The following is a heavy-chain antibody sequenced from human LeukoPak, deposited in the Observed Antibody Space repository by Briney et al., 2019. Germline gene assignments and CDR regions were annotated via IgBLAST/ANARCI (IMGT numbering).Heavy chain of an antibody. CDR1: GFTFSSYA. CDR3: AKDHRLYSSSSEIN. V-gene: IGHV3-30-3*01. CDR2: ISYDGSNK. Sequence: GGSLRLSCAASGFTFSSYAMHWVRQAPGKGLEWVAVISYDGSNKYYADSVKGRFTISRDNSKNTLYLQMNSLRAEDTAVYYCAKDHRLYSSSSEINWGQGTLVTVSS. J-gene: IGHJ4*02. D-gene: IGHD6-6*01.